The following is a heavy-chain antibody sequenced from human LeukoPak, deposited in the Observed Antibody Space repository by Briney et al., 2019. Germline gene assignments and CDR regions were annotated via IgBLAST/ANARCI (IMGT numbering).Heavy chain of an antibody. D-gene: IGHD3-22*01. CDR1: GASIRSYY. Sequence: KPSETLSLTCTVSGASIRSYYWSWIRQPAGKGLEWIGRFYTTGSTNYSPSFKGRVTMSVDTSKNQFSLKLSSVTAADTAVYYCARHAYYDTSSYYYVDYWGQGTLVTVSS. J-gene: IGHJ4*02. CDR3: ARHAYYDTSSYYYVDY. CDR2: FYTTGST. V-gene: IGHV4-4*07.